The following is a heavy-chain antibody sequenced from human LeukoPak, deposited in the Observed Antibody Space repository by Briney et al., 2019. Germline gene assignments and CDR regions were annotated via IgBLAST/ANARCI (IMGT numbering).Heavy chain of an antibody. V-gene: IGHV3-23*01. CDR2: ISVSGENT. CDR3: VKYGSGSYYNGLY. J-gene: IGHJ4*02. CDR1: GFTFSSYA. Sequence: GGSLRLSCAASGFTFSSYAMTWVRQAPGKGLQWVSTISVSGENTYYADSVKGRFTISRDISKSTLYLQMNSLRDEDTAVYYCVKYGSGSYYNGLYWGQGTLVTVSS. D-gene: IGHD3-10*01.